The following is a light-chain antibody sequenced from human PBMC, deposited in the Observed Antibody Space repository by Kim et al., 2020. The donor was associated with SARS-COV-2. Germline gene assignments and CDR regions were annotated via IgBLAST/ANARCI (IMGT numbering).Light chain of an antibody. CDR1: NSGDKT. V-gene: IGLV3-21*01. CDR3: QVWDTTSDHRV. J-gene: IGLJ3*02. CDR2: YGS. Sequence: APGQPASITCGGNNSGDKTVHWFQHKPGQAPVLVIYYGSDRPSGIPERFSGSNSGNTATLTITRVEAGDGADYYCQVWDTTSDHRVFGGGTRLTVL.